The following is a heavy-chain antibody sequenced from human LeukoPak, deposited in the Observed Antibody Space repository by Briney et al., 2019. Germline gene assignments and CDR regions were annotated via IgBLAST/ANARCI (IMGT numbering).Heavy chain of an antibody. D-gene: IGHD5-24*01. V-gene: IGHV3-23*01. CDR3: AKDGYNPDWYFDL. CDR1: GFTFSSYG. J-gene: IGHJ2*01. CDR2: ISGSGGST. Sequence: GGSLRLSCAGSGFTFSSYGMSWVRQAPGKGREWGSGISGSGGSTYYADSVKGRFTISRDDSKNTLYLRINSLRADDTAVYYCAKDGYNPDWYFDLWGRGTLVTVSS.